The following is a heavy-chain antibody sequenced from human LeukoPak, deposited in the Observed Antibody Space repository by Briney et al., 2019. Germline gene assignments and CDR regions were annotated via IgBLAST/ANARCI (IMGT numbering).Heavy chain of an antibody. V-gene: IGHV3-48*02. J-gene: IGHJ4*02. CDR1: GFTFSSYS. D-gene: IGHD4-23*01. CDR2: ISSSSSSTI. Sequence: GGSLRLSCAASGFTFSSYSMNWVRQAPGKGLEWVSYISSSSSSTIYYADSVKGRFTISRDNAKNSLYLQMNSLRDEDTAVYYCARGRTVVLDYWGQGTLVTVSS. CDR3: ARGRTVVLDY.